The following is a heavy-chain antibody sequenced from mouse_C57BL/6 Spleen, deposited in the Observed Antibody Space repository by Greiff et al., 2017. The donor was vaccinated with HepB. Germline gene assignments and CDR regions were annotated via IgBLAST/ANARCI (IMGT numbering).Heavy chain of an antibody. CDR3: ASEGDYYGSSHWFAY. D-gene: IGHD1-1*01. V-gene: IGHV1-64*01. CDR1: GYTFTSYW. Sequence: VQLQQPGAELVKPGASVKLSCKASGYTFTSYWMHWVKQRPGQGLEWIGMIHPNSGSTNYNEKFKSKATLTVDKSSSTAYMQLSSLTSEDSAVYYWASEGDYYGSSHWFAYWGQGTLVTVSA. CDR2: IHPNSGST. J-gene: IGHJ3*01.